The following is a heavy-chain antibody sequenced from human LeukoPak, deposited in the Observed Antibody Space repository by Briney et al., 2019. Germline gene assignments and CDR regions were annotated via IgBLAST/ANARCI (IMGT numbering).Heavy chain of an antibody. J-gene: IGHJ4*02. D-gene: IGHD5-24*01. CDR2: IIPIFGTA. Sequence: ASVKVSCKASGGTFSSYAISWVRQAPGQGLEWMGGIIPIFGTANYAQKFQGRVTITADESTSTAYMELSSLRSEDTAVYYCARDLGRRDGYNPPGGYWGQGTLVTVSS. CDR3: ARDLGRRDGYNPPGGY. V-gene: IGHV1-69*13. CDR1: GGTFSSYA.